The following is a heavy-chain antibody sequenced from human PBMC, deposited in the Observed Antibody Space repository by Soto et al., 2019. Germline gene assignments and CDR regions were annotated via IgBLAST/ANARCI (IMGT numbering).Heavy chain of an antibody. CDR1: GFTFSSYG. J-gene: IGHJ4*02. Sequence: EVQLLESGGGLVQPGGSLRLSCAASGFTFSSYGMSWVRQATGKGLGWLAAMSGSGGRVYYADSVQGRFTISRDNSKNTVLVQMRSRRAEDPAVYYCAKTFGSSWSLDYWGLGTLLTVSS. CDR2: MSGSGGRV. D-gene: IGHD6-13*01. V-gene: IGHV3-23*01. CDR3: AKTFGSSWSLDY.